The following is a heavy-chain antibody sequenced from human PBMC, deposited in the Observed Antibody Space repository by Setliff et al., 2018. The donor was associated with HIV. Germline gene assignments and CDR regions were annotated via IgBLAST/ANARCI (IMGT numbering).Heavy chain of an antibody. V-gene: IGHV4-34*01. CDR3: ARGNGDSKFDY. CDR1: GGSFSGYY. J-gene: IGHJ4*02. D-gene: IGHD4-17*01. Sequence: PSETLSLTCAVYGGSFSGYYWSWIRQPPGKGLEWIGEINHSGSTNYSPSLKSRVTLSVDTSKSQFSLSLRSLTAADTAVYYCARGNGDSKFDYWGRGTLVTVSS. CDR2: INHSGST.